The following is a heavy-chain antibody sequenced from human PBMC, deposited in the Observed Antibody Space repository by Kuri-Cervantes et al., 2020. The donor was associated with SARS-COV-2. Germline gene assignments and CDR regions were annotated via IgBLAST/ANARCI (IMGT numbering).Heavy chain of an antibody. J-gene: IGHJ6*02. V-gene: IGHV4-34*01. CDR2: INHSGST. D-gene: IGHD3-10*01. CDR1: GASFSGNS. Sequence: LRLSCPVYGASFSGNSWGWIRQPPGKGLGWSGEINHSGSTNYTPSLKSRVTISVDTSKNQFSLKLSSVTAADTAVYYCARAHYLDFGAGSYYARGYYYYGMDVWGQGTTVTVSS. CDR3: ARAHYLDFGAGSYYARGYYYYGMDV.